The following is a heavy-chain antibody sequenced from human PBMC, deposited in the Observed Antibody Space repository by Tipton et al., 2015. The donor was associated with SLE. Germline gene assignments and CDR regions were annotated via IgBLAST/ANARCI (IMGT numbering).Heavy chain of an antibody. D-gene: IGHD2-2*01. CDR2: IYHSGST. J-gene: IGHJ4*02. Sequence: TLSLTCVVSGYSISSGYYWGWIRQPPGKGLEWIGNIYHSGSTYYNPSLKSRVTISVETSKNQFSLKLSSVTAADTAVYYCARGFRSITCLDYWGQGTLVTVSS. CDR1: GYSISSGYY. V-gene: IGHV4-38-2*01. CDR3: ARGFRSITCLDY.